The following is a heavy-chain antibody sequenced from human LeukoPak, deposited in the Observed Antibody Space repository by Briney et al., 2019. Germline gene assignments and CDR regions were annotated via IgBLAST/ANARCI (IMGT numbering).Heavy chain of an antibody. D-gene: IGHD3-3*01. CDR1: GFTFSSYS. Sequence: GGSLRLSCAASGFTFSSYSMNWVRQAPGKGLEWVSSISNSSSYIYYADSVKGRFTISRDNAKNSLYLQMNSLRAEDTAVYYCARRFSTYYDFWSGYSPFDYWGQGTLVTVSS. J-gene: IGHJ4*02. CDR3: ARRFSTYYDFWSGYSPFDY. V-gene: IGHV3-21*01. CDR2: ISNSSSYI.